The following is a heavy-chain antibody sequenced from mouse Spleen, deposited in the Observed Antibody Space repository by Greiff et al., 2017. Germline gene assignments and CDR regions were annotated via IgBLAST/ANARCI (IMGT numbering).Heavy chain of an antibody. J-gene: IGHJ2*01. CDR2: IHPNSGST. D-gene: IGHD1-1*01. CDR3: ARGTTVVATHYFDY. Sequence: QVQLQQPGAELVKPGASVKLSCKASGYTFTSYWMHWVKQRPGQGLEWIGMIHPNSGSTNYNEKFKSKATLTVDKSSSTAYMQLSSLTSEDSAVYYCARGTTVVATHYFDYWGQGTTLTVSS. V-gene: IGHV1-64*01. CDR1: GYTFTSYW.